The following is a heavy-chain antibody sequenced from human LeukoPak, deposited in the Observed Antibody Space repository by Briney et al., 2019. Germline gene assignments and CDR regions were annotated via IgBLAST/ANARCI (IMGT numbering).Heavy chain of an antibody. V-gene: IGHV1-2*02. Sequence: AASVKVSCKASGYTFTSYDINWVRQAPGQGLEWMGWINPNSGGTNYAQKFQGRVTMTRDTSISTAYMELSRLRSDDTAVYYCAREGGTVTTDAFDIWGQGTMVTVSS. CDR1: GYTFTSYD. J-gene: IGHJ3*02. CDR3: AREGGTVTTDAFDI. CDR2: INPNSGGT. D-gene: IGHD4-17*01.